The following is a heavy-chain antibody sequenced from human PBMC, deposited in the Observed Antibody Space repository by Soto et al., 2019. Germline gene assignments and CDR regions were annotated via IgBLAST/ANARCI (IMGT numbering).Heavy chain of an antibody. CDR2: VKQDGSEE. Sequence: EVQLVESGGGLVQPGGSLRLSCAASGYSISTYWMSWVRQAPGKGLEWVANVKQDGSEEYYVDSVKGRFTISRDNAKNSLYLQMNSLRAEDTAVYYCAALDTVMVNTAGYWGQGTLVTVSS. CDR3: AALDTVMVNTAGY. V-gene: IGHV3-7*01. J-gene: IGHJ4*02. CDR1: GYSISTYW. D-gene: IGHD5-18*01.